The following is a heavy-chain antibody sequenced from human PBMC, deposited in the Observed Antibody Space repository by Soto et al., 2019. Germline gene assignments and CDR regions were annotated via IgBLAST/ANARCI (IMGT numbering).Heavy chain of an antibody. CDR1: GGSMSSGGYY. V-gene: IGHV4-31*03. Sequence: TLCPTSTVSGGSMSSGGYYWRWIRQHTGKGLEWIGYIYYSGSTYYNPSIKSRVTISVDMSKNQFSLKLISVTAADTDVYFCARESRFGRTHWCDPWCQGTLVTVSS. CDR3: ARESRFGRTHWCDP. CDR2: IYYSGST. J-gene: IGHJ5*02. D-gene: IGHD2-15*01.